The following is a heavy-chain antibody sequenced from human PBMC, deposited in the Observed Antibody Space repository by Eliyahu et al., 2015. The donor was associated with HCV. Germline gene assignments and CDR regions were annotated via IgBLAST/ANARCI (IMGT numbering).Heavy chain of an antibody. CDR2: IYHSGST. V-gene: IGHV4-59*08. Sequence: QVQLQESGPGLVKPSETLSLTCTVSGGSINNYYWSWIRQPPGKGLDWIGYIYHSGSTNYNPSLKSRVTISVDTSKNQFSLKLSSVTAADTAVYYCARLGMTINWFDPWGQGTLVTVSS. CDR1: GGSINNYY. J-gene: IGHJ5*02. D-gene: IGHD4/OR15-4a*01. CDR3: ARLGMTINWFDP.